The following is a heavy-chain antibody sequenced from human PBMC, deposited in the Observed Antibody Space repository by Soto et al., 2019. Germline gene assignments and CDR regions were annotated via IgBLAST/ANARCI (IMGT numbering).Heavy chain of an antibody. CDR1: GGSFGGYY. Sequence: SETLSLTCAVYGGSFGGYYWSWIRQPPGKGLEWIGEINHSGSTNYNPSLKSRVTISVDTSKNQFSLKLNSMTAADTAVYYCARGLDYGDYKASFDYWGQGTLVTVSS. CDR2: INHSGST. CDR3: ARGLDYGDYKASFDY. D-gene: IGHD4-17*01. V-gene: IGHV4-34*01. J-gene: IGHJ4*02.